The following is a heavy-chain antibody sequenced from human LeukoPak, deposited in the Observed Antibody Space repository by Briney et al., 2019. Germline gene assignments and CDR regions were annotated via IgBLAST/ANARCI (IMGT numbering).Heavy chain of an antibody. CDR3: AKDGGRFGELLPLTLGYYYYMDV. Sequence: SGGSLRLSCAASGFTFSSYEMNWVRQAPGKGLEWVSGISGSGDNTNYADSVKGRFTISRDNSKNTLSLQMSSLRAEDTAVYYCAKDGGRFGELLPLTLGYYYYMDVWGKGTTVTISS. J-gene: IGHJ6*03. D-gene: IGHD3-10*01. CDR1: GFTFSSYE. CDR2: ISGSGDNT. V-gene: IGHV3-23*01.